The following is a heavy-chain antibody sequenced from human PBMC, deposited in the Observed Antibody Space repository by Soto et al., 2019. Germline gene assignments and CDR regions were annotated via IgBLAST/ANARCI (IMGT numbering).Heavy chain of an antibody. CDR3: AGGNSGSYAWFDP. V-gene: IGHV1-69*02. Sequence: QVQLVHSGAEVKKPGSSVKVSCKAPVDTFSTYTISWVRQAPGQGLEWMGRIIPTLGIITYAQKFQGRVTITADKSTSTAYMELTSLRFDDTAVYYCAGGNSGSYAWFDPWGQGTRVTVSS. CDR1: VDTFSTYT. D-gene: IGHD1-26*01. CDR2: IIPTLGII. J-gene: IGHJ5*02.